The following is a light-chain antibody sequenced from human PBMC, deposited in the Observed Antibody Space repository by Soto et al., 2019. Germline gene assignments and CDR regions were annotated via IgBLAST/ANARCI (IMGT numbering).Light chain of an antibody. J-gene: IGLJ2*01. CDR3: CSYTSSSPLLV. CDR2: EVS. CDR1: SSDVGGYNY. Sequence: QSALTQPASVSGSPGQSITISCTGTSSDVGGYNYVSWYQQHPGKAPKLMIYEVSNRPSGVSNRFSGSKSGNTASLTISGLPDEDEADYYCCSYTSSSPLLVFGGGTKLTVL. V-gene: IGLV2-14*01.